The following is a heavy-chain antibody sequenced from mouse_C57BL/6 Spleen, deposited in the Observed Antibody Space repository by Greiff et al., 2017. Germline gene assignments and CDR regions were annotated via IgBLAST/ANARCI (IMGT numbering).Heavy chain of an antibody. V-gene: IGHV1-64*01. CDR1: GYTFTSYW. CDR2: IHPNSGST. CDR3: ATMTTASWYFDV. D-gene: IGHD1-2*01. Sequence: QVQLQQPGAELVKPGASVKLSCKASGYTFTSYWMHWVKQSPGQGLEWIGMIHPNSGSTSYNEKFKSKATLTVDKSSSTAYMQLSSLTSEDSAVYYCATMTTASWYFDVWGTGTTVTVSS. J-gene: IGHJ1*03.